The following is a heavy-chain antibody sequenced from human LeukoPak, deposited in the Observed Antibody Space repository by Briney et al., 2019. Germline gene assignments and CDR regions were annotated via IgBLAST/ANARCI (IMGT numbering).Heavy chain of an antibody. CDR2: ISSSSSYI. CDR1: GFTFSSYS. J-gene: IGHJ5*02. Sequence: GGSLRLSCAASGFTFSSYSMNWVRQAPGKGLEWVSSISSSSSYIFYADSVKGRFTISRDNAKNSLYLQMNSLRAADTAVYYCASNRITMVRGNNWFDPWGQGTLVTVSS. D-gene: IGHD3-10*01. CDR3: ASNRITMVRGNNWFDP. V-gene: IGHV3-21*01.